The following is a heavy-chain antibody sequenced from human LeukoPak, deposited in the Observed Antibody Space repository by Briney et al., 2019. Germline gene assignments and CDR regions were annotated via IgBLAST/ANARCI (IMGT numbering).Heavy chain of an antibody. CDR2: MNPYNGNT. J-gene: IGHJ6*03. Sequence: ASVKVSCKASVYTFTSYVINWVRQATGQGLEWMGWMNPYNGNTGYAQKFEGRVIMTRDTSISTAYLELSSLTSEDTAVYYCARAAVNLHPNHYYYMDVWGKGTTVTVSS. CDR1: VYTFTSYV. V-gene: IGHV1-8*01. CDR3: ARAAVNLHPNHYYYMDV.